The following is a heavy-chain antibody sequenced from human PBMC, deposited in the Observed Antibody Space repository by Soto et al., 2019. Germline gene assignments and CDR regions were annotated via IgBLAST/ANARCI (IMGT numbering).Heavy chain of an antibody. V-gene: IGHV5-51*01. CDR3: ARLQAAAGDNDLTFDY. CDR2: IYPGDSDT. D-gene: IGHD6-13*01. Sequence: PGESLKISCMGSGYKVSTWHNFTSYWIAWVRQMPGEGLEWMGIIYPGDSDTRYSPSFQGQVTISADKAINSVYLQWSSLKASDTATYYCARLQAAAGDNDLTFDYWAQGTLDPVSS. J-gene: IGHJ4*02. CDR1: GYKVSTWHNFTSYW.